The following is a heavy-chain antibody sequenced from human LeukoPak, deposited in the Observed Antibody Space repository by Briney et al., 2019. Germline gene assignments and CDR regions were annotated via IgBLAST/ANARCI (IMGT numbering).Heavy chain of an antibody. J-gene: IGHJ4*02. V-gene: IGHV3-7*01. CDR3: ARDNVGSSFDY. D-gene: IGHD6-13*01. CDR2: IKQDGSEK. Sequence: GGSLRLSCAASGFTFSSYWMSLDRQAPGKGLEWVANIKQDGSEKYYVDSVKGRFTISRDNAKNSLYLQMNSLRAEDTAVYYCARDNVGSSFDYWGQGTLVTVSS. CDR1: GFTFSSYW.